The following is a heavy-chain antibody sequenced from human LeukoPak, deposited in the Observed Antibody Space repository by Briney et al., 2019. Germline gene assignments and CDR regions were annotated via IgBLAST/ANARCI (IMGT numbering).Heavy chain of an antibody. Sequence: ASVKVSCKASGYTFTSYDINWVRQATGQGLEWMGWMNPNSGNTGYAQKFQGRVTMTRNTSISTAYMELSSLRSGDTAVYYCASPRYCSSTSCYYYYGMDVWGQGTTVTVSS. CDR1: GYTFTSYD. CDR2: MNPNSGNT. J-gene: IGHJ6*02. CDR3: ASPRYCSSTSCYYYYGMDV. V-gene: IGHV1-8*01. D-gene: IGHD2-2*01.